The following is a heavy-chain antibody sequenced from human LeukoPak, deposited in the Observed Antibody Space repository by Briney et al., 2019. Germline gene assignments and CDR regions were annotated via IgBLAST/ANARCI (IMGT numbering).Heavy chain of an antibody. Sequence: GGSLRLSCAASGFIFSDYEMNWVRQAPGKGLEWVSYISSGDSPIYYADSVKGRFTISRDNSKNMLHLQMNSLRAEDTAVYYCMSWGVPTIWGQGTMVTVSS. CDR2: ISSGDSPI. D-gene: IGHD3-16*01. J-gene: IGHJ3*02. CDR1: GFIFSDYE. V-gene: IGHV3-48*03. CDR3: MSWGVPTI.